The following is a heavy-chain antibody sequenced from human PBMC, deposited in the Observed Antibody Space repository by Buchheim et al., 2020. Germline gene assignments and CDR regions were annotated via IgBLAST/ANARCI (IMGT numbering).Heavy chain of an antibody. CDR2: IYYSGST. V-gene: IGHV4-59*01. Sequence: QVQLQESGPGLVKPSETLSLTCTDSGGSISSYYWSWLRQPPGKGLEWIGYIYYSGSTNYNPSLKSRVTISVDTSKNQFSLKLSSVTAADTAVYYCARGPSIHYYYYGMDVWGQGTT. D-gene: IGHD6-6*01. CDR3: ARGPSIHYYYYGMDV. J-gene: IGHJ6*02. CDR1: GGSISSYY.